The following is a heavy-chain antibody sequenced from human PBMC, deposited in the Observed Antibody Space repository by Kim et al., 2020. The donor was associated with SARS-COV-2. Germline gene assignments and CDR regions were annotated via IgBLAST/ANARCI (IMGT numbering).Heavy chain of an antibody. D-gene: IGHD1-1*01. J-gene: IGHJ6*02. CDR3: AGGYNWNAKYYYYGMDV. Sequence: KGRYNISSDNAKNSLYLQMNSLRAEDTAVYYCAGGYNWNAKYYYYGMDVWGQGTTVTVSS. V-gene: IGHV3-7*04.